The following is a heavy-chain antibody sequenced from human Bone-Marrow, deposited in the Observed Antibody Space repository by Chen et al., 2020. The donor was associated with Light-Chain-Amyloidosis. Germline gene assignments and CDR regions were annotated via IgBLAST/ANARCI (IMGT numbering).Heavy chain of an antibody. Sequence: ELQLEQSGPEVEKPGESLKISCKGSGYTFPNYWIGWVRQMPGKGLEWMGVIYPDDSDARYSPSFEGQVTISADKSITTAYLQWRSLKASDTAMYYCARRRDGYNFDYWGQGTLVTVSS. J-gene: IGHJ4*02. D-gene: IGHD5-12*01. CDR3: ARRRDGYNFDY. V-gene: IGHV5-51*01. CDR1: GYTFPNYW. CDR2: IYPDDSDA.